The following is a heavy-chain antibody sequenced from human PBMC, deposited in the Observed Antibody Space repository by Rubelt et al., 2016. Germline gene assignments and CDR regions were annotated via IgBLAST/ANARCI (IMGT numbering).Heavy chain of an antibody. D-gene: IGHD1-26*01. CDR2: INHSGST. V-gene: IGHV4-34*08. Sequence: VQLVESGGGLVKPGGSLRLSCAASGFTFSSYSMNWIRQPPGKGLEWIGEINHSGSTNYNPSLKSRVTISVDTSKNQFSLKLSSATAADTAVYYCGSGGGIDYWGQGTLVTVSS. CDR3: GSGGGIDY. J-gene: IGHJ4*02. CDR1: GFTFSSYS.